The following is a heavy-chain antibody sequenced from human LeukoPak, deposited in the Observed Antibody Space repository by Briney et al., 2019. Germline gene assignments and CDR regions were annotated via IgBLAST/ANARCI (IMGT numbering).Heavy chain of an antibody. CDR3: ARSIDILTGYGLDY. Sequence: PSETLSLTCTVSGGSISSYYWSWIRQPPGKGLEWVGYIYYSGSTNYNPSLKSRVTISVDTSRNQFSLKLSSVTAADTAVYYCARSIDILTGYGLDYWGQGTLVTVSS. CDR1: GGSISSYY. D-gene: IGHD3-9*01. J-gene: IGHJ4*02. V-gene: IGHV4-59*08. CDR2: IYYSGST.